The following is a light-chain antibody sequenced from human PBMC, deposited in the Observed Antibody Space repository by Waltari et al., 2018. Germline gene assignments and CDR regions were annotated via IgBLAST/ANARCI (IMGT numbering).Light chain of an antibody. V-gene: IGLV3-21*02. CDR2: DDD. CDR3: HVWDSDRDHLVV. Sequence: SYVLTQPPSVSVAPGQKARITCEGNKIEGKSENWYQQRQGQAPVLAVYDDDNRVSSIPVLFSGANPRNPATLTISRVDAGDDAYYYCHVWDSDRDHLVVFGGGTKFTVL. CDR1: KIEGKS. J-gene: IGLJ3*02.